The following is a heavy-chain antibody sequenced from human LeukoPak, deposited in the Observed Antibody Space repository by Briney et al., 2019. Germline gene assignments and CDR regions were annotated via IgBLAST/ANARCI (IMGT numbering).Heavy chain of an antibody. Sequence: PGGPLRLSCAASGFTFSSYSMNWVRQAPGKGLEWVSSISSSSSYIYYADSVKGRFTISRDNAKNSLYLQMNSLRAEDTAVYYCAREGGITMVRGVFDIWGQGAMVTVSS. CDR2: ISSSSSYI. V-gene: IGHV3-21*01. D-gene: IGHD3-10*01. CDR1: GFTFSSYS. CDR3: AREGGITMVRGVFDI. J-gene: IGHJ3*02.